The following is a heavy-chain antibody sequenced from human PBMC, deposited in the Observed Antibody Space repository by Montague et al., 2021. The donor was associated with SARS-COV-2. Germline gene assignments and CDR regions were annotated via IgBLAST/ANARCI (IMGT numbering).Heavy chain of an antibody. Sequence: SLRLSCAASGFTFSSYSMNWVRQAPGKGLEWVSFISTSSSTIYYADSVKGRFTISRDNAKNSLYLQMNSLRDEDTAVHYCARDGGTITIFGVLSMLRYFDYWGQGTLVTVSS. CDR1: GFTFSSYS. V-gene: IGHV3-48*02. J-gene: IGHJ4*02. CDR3: ARDGGTITIFGVLSMLRYFDY. D-gene: IGHD3-3*01. CDR2: ISTSSSTI.